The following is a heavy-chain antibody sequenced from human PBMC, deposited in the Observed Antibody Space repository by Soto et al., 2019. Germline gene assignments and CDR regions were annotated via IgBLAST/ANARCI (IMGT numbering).Heavy chain of an antibody. CDR3: AKGSQEYAPGWHLWNY. CDR1: GFSFRRYA. V-gene: IGHV3-23*01. CDR2: IRHDGGQT. D-gene: IGHD2-2*01. J-gene: IGHJ4*02. Sequence: GGSLRLSCEVSGFSFRRYAMSWVRQAPGKAPEWVSAIRHDGGQTYYADSVQGRFTISRDDSKSTLFLHMNSLRVEDTAIYHCAKGSQEYAPGWHLWNYWGQGTLVTVSS.